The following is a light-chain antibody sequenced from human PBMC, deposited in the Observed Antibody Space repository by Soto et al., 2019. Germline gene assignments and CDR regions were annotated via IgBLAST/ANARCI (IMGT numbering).Light chain of an antibody. CDR3: ETWDSKGV. Sequence: QSVLTQSSSASASLGSSVKLTCTLSSGHSSYIIAWHQQQPGKAPRYLMKLEGSGSYNKGSGVPDRFSGSSSGADRYLTISNLQSEDEADYYCETWDSKGVFGGGTKLT. CDR2: LEGSGSY. J-gene: IGLJ2*01. V-gene: IGLV4-60*03. CDR1: SGHSSYI.